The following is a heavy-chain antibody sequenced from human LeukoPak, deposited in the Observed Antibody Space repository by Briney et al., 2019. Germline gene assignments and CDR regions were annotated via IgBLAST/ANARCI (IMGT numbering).Heavy chain of an antibody. CDR3: ARDRGYSSSY. Sequence: SETLSLTCSVSGYSISSGFYWGWIRQPPGKGLEWIGSIYHSGSTYYNPSLKSRVTISVDTSKNQFSLKLSSVTAADTAVYYCARDRGYSSSYWGQGTLVTVSS. CDR1: GYSISSGFY. CDR2: IYHSGST. V-gene: IGHV4-38-2*02. D-gene: IGHD6-19*01. J-gene: IGHJ4*02.